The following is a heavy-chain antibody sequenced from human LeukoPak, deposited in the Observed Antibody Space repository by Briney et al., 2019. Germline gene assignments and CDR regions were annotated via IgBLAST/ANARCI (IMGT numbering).Heavy chain of an antibody. CDR2: INPSGGST. V-gene: IGHV1-46*01. J-gene: IGHJ4*02. CDR3: ARTARVDTAMVDLTYYFDY. D-gene: IGHD5-18*01. CDR1: GYTFTSYY. Sequence: ASVKVSCKASGYTFTSYYMHWVRQAPGQGLEWMGIINPSGGSTSYAQKFQGRVTMTRDTSTSTVYMELSSLRSEDTAVYYCARTARVDTAMVDLTYYFDYWGQGTLVTVSS.